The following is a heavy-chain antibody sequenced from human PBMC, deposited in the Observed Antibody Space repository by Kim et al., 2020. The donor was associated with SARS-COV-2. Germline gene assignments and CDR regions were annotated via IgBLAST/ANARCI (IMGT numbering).Heavy chain of an antibody. CDR2: INHSGST. Sequence: SETLSLTCAVYGGSFSGYYWSWIRQPPGKGLEWIGEINHSGSTNYNPSLKSRVTISVDTSKNQFSLKLSSVTAADTAAYYCARVPWRLWFGELGGAFDIWGQGTMVTVSS. CDR3: ARVPWRLWFGELGGAFDI. J-gene: IGHJ3*02. V-gene: IGHV4-34*01. CDR1: GGSFSGYY. D-gene: IGHD3-10*01.